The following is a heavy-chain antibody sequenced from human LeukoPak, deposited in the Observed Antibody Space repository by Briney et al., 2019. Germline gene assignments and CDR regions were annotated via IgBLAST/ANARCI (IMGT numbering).Heavy chain of an antibody. CDR2: IYNGGII. J-gene: IGHJ6*03. CDR1: GDSISRYY. V-gene: IGHV4-4*07. Sequence: SETLSLTCTVSGDSISRYYWSWIRQPAGKGLEWIGRIYNGGIITYNPSLKSRVTMSIDTSNNQFSLRLRFVTAADTAVYYCARGRYYYYMDVWGKGTTVTVSS. CDR3: ARGRYYYYMDV.